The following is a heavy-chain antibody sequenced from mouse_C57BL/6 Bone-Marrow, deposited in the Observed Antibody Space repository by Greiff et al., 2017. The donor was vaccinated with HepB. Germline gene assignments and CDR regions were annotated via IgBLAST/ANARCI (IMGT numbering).Heavy chain of an antibody. Sequence: QVHVKQPGAELVRPGTSVKLSCKASGYTFTSYWMHWVKQRPGQGLEWIGVIDPSDSYTNYNQKFKGKATLTVDTSSSTAYMQLSSLTSEDSAVYYCARGYYYGSSYWFAYWGQGTLVTVSA. CDR2: IDPSDSYT. V-gene: IGHV1-59*01. J-gene: IGHJ3*01. D-gene: IGHD1-1*01. CDR3: ARGYYYGSSYWFAY. CDR1: GYTFTSYW.